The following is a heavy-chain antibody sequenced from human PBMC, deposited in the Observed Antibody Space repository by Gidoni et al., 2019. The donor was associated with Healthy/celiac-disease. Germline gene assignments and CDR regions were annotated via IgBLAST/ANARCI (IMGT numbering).Heavy chain of an antibody. Sequence: EVQLVASGGGLVQPGGSLRHSFAGSGFTVSSSYMRWVRQGPGKGLECVSVIYSGGRTYYADYMKGRFTISSDNSKNTLYLQMNSLRAEDTAVYDCAREGNSYGYFDYWGQGTLVTVSS. CDR3: AREGNSYGYFDY. CDR2: IYSGGRT. J-gene: IGHJ4*02. D-gene: IGHD5-18*01. CDR1: GFTVSSSY. V-gene: IGHV3-66*01.